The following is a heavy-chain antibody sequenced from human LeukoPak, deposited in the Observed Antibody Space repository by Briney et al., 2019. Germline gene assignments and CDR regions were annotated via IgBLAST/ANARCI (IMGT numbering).Heavy chain of an antibody. CDR2: INPSGGST. CDR1: GYTFTSYY. Sequence: GASVEVSCKASGYTFTSYYMHWVRQAPGQGLEWMGIINPSGGSTSYAQKFQGRVTMTRDTSTSTVYMELSSLRSEDTAVYYCARSRLSLDPATHWGQGTLVTVSS. D-gene: IGHD3/OR15-3a*01. CDR3: ARSRLSLDPATH. V-gene: IGHV1-46*01. J-gene: IGHJ4*02.